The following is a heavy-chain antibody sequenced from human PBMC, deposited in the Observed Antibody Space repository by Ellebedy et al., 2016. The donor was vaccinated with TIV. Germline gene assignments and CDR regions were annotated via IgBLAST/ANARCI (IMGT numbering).Heavy chain of an antibody. CDR3: AKGTTYYYDSSGYWGDAFDI. Sequence: SLKISXAASGFTFDDYAMHWVRQAPGKGLEWVSGISWNSGSIGYADSVKGRFTISRDNAKNSLYLQMNSLRAEDTALYYCAKGTTYYYDSSGYWGDAFDIWGQGTMVTVSS. V-gene: IGHV3-9*01. J-gene: IGHJ3*02. CDR1: GFTFDDYA. D-gene: IGHD3-22*01. CDR2: ISWNSGSI.